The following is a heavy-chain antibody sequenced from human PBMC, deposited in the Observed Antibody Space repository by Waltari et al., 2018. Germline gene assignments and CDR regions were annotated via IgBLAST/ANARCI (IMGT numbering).Heavy chain of an antibody. D-gene: IGHD2-21*01. V-gene: IGHV4-59*01. CDR1: GGSISSYY. CDR2: IYYSGST. J-gene: IGHJ4*02. CDR3: ARGGAYCGGDCYPHLDY. Sequence: QVQLQESGPRLVKSSETLSLTCTVSGGSISSYYWSWIRQPPGKGLEWIGYIYYSGSTSYNPSLKSRVTVSVDTSKNQLSLKLSSVTAADTAVYYCARGGAYCGGDCYPHLDYWGQGTLVTVSS.